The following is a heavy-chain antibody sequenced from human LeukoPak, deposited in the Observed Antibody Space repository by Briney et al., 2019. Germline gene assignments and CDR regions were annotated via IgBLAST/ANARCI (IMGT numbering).Heavy chain of an antibody. Sequence: GGSLRLSCAASGFTFSSYWMHWVRQAPGKGLVWVSRIDTDGRSTSYPDSVKGRFTVSRDNAKNTLYLQMNSLRAEDTAVYYCVRDVWGDRESYFDYWGQGALVTVSS. CDR2: IDTDGRST. J-gene: IGHJ4*02. CDR3: VRDVWGDRESYFDY. CDR1: GFTFSSYW. V-gene: IGHV3-74*01. D-gene: IGHD2-21*01.